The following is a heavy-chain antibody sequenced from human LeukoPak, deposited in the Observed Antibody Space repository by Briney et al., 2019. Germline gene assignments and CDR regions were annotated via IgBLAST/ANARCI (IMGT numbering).Heavy chain of an antibody. CDR3: ATMITFGGVIAYFDY. V-gene: IGHV3-23*01. CDR1: GFTFSSYA. CDR2: ISGSGGST. Sequence: PGGSLRLSCAASGFTFSSYAMSWVRQAPGKGLEWVSAISGSGGSTYYADSVKGRFTISRDNSKNTLYLQMNSLRAEDTAVYYCATMITFGGVIAYFDYWDQGTLVTVSS. J-gene: IGHJ4*02. D-gene: IGHD3-16*02.